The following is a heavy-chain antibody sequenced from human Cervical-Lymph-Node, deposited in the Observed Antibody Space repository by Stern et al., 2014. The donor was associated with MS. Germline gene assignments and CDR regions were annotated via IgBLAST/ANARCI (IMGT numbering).Heavy chain of an antibody. CDR3: ARRAGGLIAAGSLGY. V-gene: IGHV3-21*01. CDR2: ISTESSYI. D-gene: IGHD6-25*01. Sequence: EVQLVESGGRLVKPGESLTLSCAASGFPFDTYTMHWVRKSPGRGLEWISSISTESSYITSAYSVKGRFTISRDNANNSLFLQMNSLRPEDTAVYYCARRAGGLIAAGSLGYWGQGILVTVSS. J-gene: IGHJ4*02. CDR1: GFPFDTYT.